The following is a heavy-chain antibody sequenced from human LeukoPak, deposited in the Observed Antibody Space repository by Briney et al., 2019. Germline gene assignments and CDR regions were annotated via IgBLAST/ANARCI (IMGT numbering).Heavy chain of an antibody. Sequence: SETLSLTCTVSGGSTSGFYWSWIRQPPGKGLEWIGYIYYSGSTNFNPSLKSRVTISLDTSKNQFSLKLSSVTAADTAVYYCARGYDYGDPYYFDYWGQGTLVTVSS. J-gene: IGHJ4*02. CDR3: ARGYDYGDPYYFDY. CDR2: IYYSGST. CDR1: GGSTSGFY. V-gene: IGHV4-59*12. D-gene: IGHD4-17*01.